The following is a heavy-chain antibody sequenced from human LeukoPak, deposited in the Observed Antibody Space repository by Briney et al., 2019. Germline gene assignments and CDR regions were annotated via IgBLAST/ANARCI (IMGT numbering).Heavy chain of an antibody. V-gene: IGHV4-34*01. D-gene: IGHD3-16*01. CDR3: ARRGDY. J-gene: IGHJ4*01. Sequence: PSETLSLTCAVYGGSFSGYYWSWIRQPPGKGLEWIGEINHSGSTNYNPSLKSRVTISVDTSKNQFSLKLSSVTAADTAVYYCARRGDYWGQGTLVPVSS. CDR2: INHSGST. CDR1: GGSFSGYY.